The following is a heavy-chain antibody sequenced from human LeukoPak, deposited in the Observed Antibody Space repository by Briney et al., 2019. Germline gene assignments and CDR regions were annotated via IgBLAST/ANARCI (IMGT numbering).Heavy chain of an antibody. CDR3: AGRRISLLGFFLGSGTFDL. V-gene: IGHV5-51*01. CDR1: HYTFTNYW. D-gene: IGHD3-3*01. J-gene: IGHJ3*01. Sequence: HGGSLKISFNGSHYTFTNYWIGWVCQAPGRGLGWMGIIYPIDSDTKYSPSVQGHVTISADRSISTPYLQWTSPQAPDTGIYYCAGRRISLLGFFLGSGTFDLWGQGTLVTVPS. CDR2: IYPIDSDT.